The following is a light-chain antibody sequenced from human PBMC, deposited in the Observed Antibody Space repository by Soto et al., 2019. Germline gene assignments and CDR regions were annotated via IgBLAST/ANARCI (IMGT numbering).Light chain of an antibody. V-gene: IGKV3-20*01. CDR1: QSVSSSY. J-gene: IGKJ1*01. CDR3: PQYGSSPPWT. CDR2: GAS. Sequence: EIVLTQSPGTLSLSPGERATLSCRASQSVSSSYLAWYQQKPGQAPRLLIYGASSRATGIPDRFSGSGSGTDFTLTISRLEPEDFAVYYCPQYGSSPPWTFGQGTKVESK.